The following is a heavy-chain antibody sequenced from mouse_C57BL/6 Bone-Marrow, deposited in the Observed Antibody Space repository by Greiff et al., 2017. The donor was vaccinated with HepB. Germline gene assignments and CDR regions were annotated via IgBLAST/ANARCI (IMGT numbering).Heavy chain of an antibody. CDR1: GFTFSDYG. Sequence: EVNVVESGGGLVKPGGSLKLSCAASGFTFSDYGMHWVRQAPEKGLEWVAYISSGSSTIYYADTVKGRFTISRDNAKNTLFLQMTSLRSEDTAMYYCARENWDDWFAYWGQGTLVTVSA. CDR2: ISSGSSTI. D-gene: IGHD4-1*01. V-gene: IGHV5-17*01. CDR3: ARENWDDWFAY. J-gene: IGHJ3*01.